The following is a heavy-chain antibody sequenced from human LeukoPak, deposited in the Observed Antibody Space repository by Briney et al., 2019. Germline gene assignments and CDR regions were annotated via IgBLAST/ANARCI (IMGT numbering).Heavy chain of an antibody. CDR2: IGTAGDT. D-gene: IGHD6-13*01. Sequence: GGSLRLSCAASGFTFSSYDMHWVRHATGKGLERVSAIGTAGDTYYPGSVKGRFTISRENAKNSLYLQMNSLRAGDTAVYYCARAGAAAGDFDYWGQGTLVTVSS. CDR1: GFTFSSYD. J-gene: IGHJ4*02. CDR3: ARAGAAAGDFDY. V-gene: IGHV3-13*01.